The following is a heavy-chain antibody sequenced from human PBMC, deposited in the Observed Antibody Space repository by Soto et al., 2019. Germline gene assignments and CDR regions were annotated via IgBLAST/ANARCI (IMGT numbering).Heavy chain of an antibody. V-gene: IGHV4-31*03. CDR3: ASVHRYYGSGTYFAY. Sequence: SETLSLTCTVSGGSISSGGYYWSWIRQHPGKGLEWIGYIYYSGSTYYNPSLKSRVTISVDTSKNQFSLKLSSVTAADTAVYYCASVHRYYGSGTYFAYWGQGTLVTVSS. J-gene: IGHJ4*02. CDR1: GGSISSGGYY. D-gene: IGHD3-10*01. CDR2: IYYSGST.